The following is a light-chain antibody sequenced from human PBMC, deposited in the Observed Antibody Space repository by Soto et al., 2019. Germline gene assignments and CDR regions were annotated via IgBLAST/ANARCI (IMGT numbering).Light chain of an antibody. Sequence: EVVMRQSPATLSVSLGEGATLSCRASQGIGDTLAWYQHKPGQTPRLLIYDTSTRATGVPTRFSGSRSGAEFTLTINSLQSEDFEVYYCQHYNNWPLTLGGGTKVDIK. CDR3: QHYNNWPLT. V-gene: IGKV3-15*01. CDR1: QGIGDT. J-gene: IGKJ4*01. CDR2: DTS.